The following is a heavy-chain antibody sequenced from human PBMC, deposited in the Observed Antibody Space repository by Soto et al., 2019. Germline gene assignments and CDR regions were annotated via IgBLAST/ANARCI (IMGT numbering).Heavy chain of an antibody. J-gene: IGHJ4*02. Sequence: QVQLPESGPGLVKPSETLSLTCAVSGGSISSSDWWSWVRQPPGKGLEWIGEIYHSGDTNYNPSLKSRVTILVDKSKTQFYLNLTSVTAAATAVYYCARMSGGYNYGWCQGTLVTVSS. V-gene: IGHV4-4*02. D-gene: IGHD5-18*01. CDR3: ARMSGGYNYG. CDR2: IYHSGDT. CDR1: GGSISSSDW.